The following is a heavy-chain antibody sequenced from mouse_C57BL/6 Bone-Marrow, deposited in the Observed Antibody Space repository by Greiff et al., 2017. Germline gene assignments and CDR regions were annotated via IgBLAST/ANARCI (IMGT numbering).Heavy chain of an antibody. Sequence: QVQLQQSGAELVMPGASVKLSCKASGYTFTSYWMHWVKQRPGQGLEWIGEIDPSDSYTNYNQKFKGKSTLTVDKSSSTAYMQLSSLTSEDSAVYYCARGAYPFDYWGQGTTLTVSS. CDR1: GYTFTSYW. V-gene: IGHV1-69*01. D-gene: IGHD2-10*01. J-gene: IGHJ2*01. CDR3: ARGAYPFDY. CDR2: IDPSDSYT.